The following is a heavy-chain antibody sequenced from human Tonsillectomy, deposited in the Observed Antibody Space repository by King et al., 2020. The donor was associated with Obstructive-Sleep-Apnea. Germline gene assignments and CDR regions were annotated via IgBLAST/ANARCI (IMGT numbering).Heavy chain of an antibody. V-gene: IGHV3-9*03. CDR3: ARAGDTPKDCTSGRCSGYFDH. CDR1: GFTFDAYA. Sequence: VQLVESGGGLVQPGKSLTISCAASGFTFDAYAMHWVRQAPGKGLEWVSSISWNSDKIAYADSVKGRFTISRDNAKKSLYLQMNSVRVEDMAFYYCARAGDTPKDCTSGRCSGYFDHWGQGPLVTVSS. J-gene: IGHJ4*02. CDR2: ISWNSDKI. D-gene: IGHD2-8*01.